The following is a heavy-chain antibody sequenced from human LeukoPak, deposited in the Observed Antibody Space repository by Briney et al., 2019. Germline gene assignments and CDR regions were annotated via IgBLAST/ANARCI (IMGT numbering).Heavy chain of an antibody. CDR2: IYPGDSDT. D-gene: IGHD3-22*01. J-gene: IGHJ4*02. V-gene: IGHV5-51*01. Sequence: GESLKISCEGSGYSFTYYWIGWVRQMPGKGLEWMGIIYPGDSDTRYSPSFQGQVTISADKSISTAYLQWSSLRASDTAMYYCARSYYYDSSGYCDYWGQGTLVTVSS. CDR3: ARSYYYDSSGYCDY. CDR1: GYSFTYYW.